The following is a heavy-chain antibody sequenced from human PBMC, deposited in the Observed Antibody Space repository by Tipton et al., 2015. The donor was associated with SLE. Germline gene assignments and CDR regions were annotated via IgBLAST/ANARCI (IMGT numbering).Heavy chain of an antibody. D-gene: IGHD2-8*01. CDR2: IYYSGST. CDR1: GGSISSSY. Sequence: TLSLTCTVSGGSISSSYWSWIRQPPGKGLEWIGYIYYSGSTNYNPSLKSRVTISVDSAKNQFSLKVTSVTAADTAVYYCARGMLTWRGAIIGVDVWGQGTSVNVSS. J-gene: IGHJ6*02. CDR3: ARGMLTWRGAIIGVDV. V-gene: IGHV4-59*08.